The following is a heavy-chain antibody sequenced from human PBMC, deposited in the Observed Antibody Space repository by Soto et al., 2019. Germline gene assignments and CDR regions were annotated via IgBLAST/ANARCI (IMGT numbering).Heavy chain of an antibody. Sequence: VQLQQWGTGLLKPSETLSLTCAVYGGSLSDYSWTWIRQAPRRGLEWIGEVDTSGITNYNPSLESRVTFSTATSNSQFSLRLSSVTAADTAVYFCARAGNYDVLSGRMSYFDSWGQGTPVTVSS. CDR3: ARAGNYDVLSGRMSYFDS. V-gene: IGHV4-34*01. J-gene: IGHJ4*02. CDR1: GGSLSDYS. CDR2: VDTSGIT. D-gene: IGHD3-3*01.